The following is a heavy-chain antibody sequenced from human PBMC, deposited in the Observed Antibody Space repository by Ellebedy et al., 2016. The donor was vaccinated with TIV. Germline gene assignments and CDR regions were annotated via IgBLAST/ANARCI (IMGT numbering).Heavy chain of an antibody. Sequence: GGSLRLXXAASGFTFSSYAMSWVRQAPGKGLEWVSAISGSGGSTYYADSVKGRFTISRDNSKNTLYLQMNSLRAEDTAVYYCARDRYSGGELGGYFDYWGQGTLVTVSS. J-gene: IGHJ4*02. CDR2: ISGSGGST. V-gene: IGHV3-23*01. CDR3: ARDRYSGGELGGYFDY. D-gene: IGHD1-26*01. CDR1: GFTFSSYA.